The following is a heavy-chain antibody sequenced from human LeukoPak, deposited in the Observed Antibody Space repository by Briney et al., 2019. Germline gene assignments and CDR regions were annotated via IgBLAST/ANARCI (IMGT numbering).Heavy chain of an antibody. CDR3: ARDGIAAADGGYYYGMDV. CDR1: GYDFVSYG. D-gene: IGHD6-13*01. CDR2: IIPILGIA. J-gene: IGHJ6*02. V-gene: IGHV1-69*04. Sequence: SVKVSCKASGYDFVSYGISWVRQAPGQGLEWMGRIIPILGIANYAQKFQGRVTITADKSTSTAYMELSSLRSEDTAVYYCARDGIAAADGGYYYGMDVWGQGTTVTVSS.